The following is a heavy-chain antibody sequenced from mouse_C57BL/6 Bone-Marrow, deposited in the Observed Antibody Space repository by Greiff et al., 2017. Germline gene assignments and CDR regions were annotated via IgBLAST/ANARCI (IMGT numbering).Heavy chain of an antibody. Sequence: QVQLKQSGAELVKPGASVKMSCKASGYTFTSYWITWVKQRPGQGLEWIGDIYPGSGSTNYNEKFTSKATLTVDTSSSTAYMQLSSLTSEDSAVYYCARRTTVVATKAMDYWGQGTSVTVSS. CDR1: GYTFTSYW. CDR3: ARRTTVVATKAMDY. CDR2: IYPGSGST. D-gene: IGHD1-1*01. J-gene: IGHJ4*01. V-gene: IGHV1-55*01.